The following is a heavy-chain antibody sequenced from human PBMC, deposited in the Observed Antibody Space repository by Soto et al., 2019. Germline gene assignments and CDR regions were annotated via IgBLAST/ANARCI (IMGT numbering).Heavy chain of an antibody. Sequence: QVQLVQSGTEVKKPESSVMVSCKAPGGTFSTYAISWCREAPGQGLEWMGGINPMFGTANYAQRFQDRVTITADESTNTVYMELSSLRSEDTAVYFCASGIQLWLRRINNGYSGWGQGTLVTVSS. V-gene: IGHV1-69*12. CDR1: GGTFSTYA. CDR3: ASGIQLWLRRINNGYSG. D-gene: IGHD5-18*01. J-gene: IGHJ4*02. CDR2: INPMFGTA.